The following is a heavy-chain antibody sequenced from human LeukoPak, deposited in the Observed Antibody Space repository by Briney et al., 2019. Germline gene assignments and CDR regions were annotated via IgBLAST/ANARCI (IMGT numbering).Heavy chain of an antibody. Sequence: ASVKVSCKASGYTFTGYYMHWVRQAPGQGLEWMGWINPNSGGTNYAQKFQGRVTMTRDTSISTAYMELSRLRSDDTAVYYCARTRYYYRSGSSLDYWGQGTLVTVSS. D-gene: IGHD3-10*01. CDR2: INPNSGGT. V-gene: IGHV1-2*02. J-gene: IGHJ4*02. CDR3: ARTRYYYRSGSSLDY. CDR1: GYTFTGYY.